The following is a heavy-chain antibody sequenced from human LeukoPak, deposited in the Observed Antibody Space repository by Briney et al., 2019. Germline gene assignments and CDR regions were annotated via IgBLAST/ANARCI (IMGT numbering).Heavy chain of an antibody. CDR2: IYYSGSH. CDR1: VRSISSYY. Sequence: SETLSLTCTVSVRSISSYYWRWIQQPPGKGLEGLGYIYYSGSHNYNPSLKSRVTISVDASKNQSSLKLSSVTAPDTAVYYFARTMVRGAGWAPFDIWGQGTMVTVSS. D-gene: IGHD3-10*01. CDR3: ARTMVRGAGWAPFDI. V-gene: IGHV4-59*01. J-gene: IGHJ3*02.